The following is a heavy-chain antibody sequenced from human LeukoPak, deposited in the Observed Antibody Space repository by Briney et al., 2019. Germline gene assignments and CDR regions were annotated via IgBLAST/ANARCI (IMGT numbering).Heavy chain of an antibody. CDR2: TVSEIDGGTT. V-gene: IGHV3-15*04. CDR3: ARDRDLGSYFDY. Sequence: PGGSLRLSCAASGFTFNYAWMSWVRQVPGKGLEWVGQTVSEIDGGTTDYATPVKGRFTISRDDSKSTLYLQMNSLKIEDTAVYYCARDRDLGSYFDYWGQGTLVTVSS. CDR1: GFTFNYAW. J-gene: IGHJ4*02. D-gene: IGHD3-10*01.